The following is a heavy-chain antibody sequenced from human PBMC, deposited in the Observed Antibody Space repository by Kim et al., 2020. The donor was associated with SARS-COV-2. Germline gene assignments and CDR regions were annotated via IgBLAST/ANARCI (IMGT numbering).Heavy chain of an antibody. CDR2: ISAYNGNT. CDR1: GYTFTSYG. D-gene: IGHD6-6*01. Sequence: ASVKVSCKASGYTFTSYGISWVRQAPGQGLEWMGWISAYNGNTNYAQKLQGRVTMTTDTSTSTAYMELRSLRSDDTAVYYCARARIRSSHSSSYYYYYGMDVWGQGTTVTVSS. J-gene: IGHJ6*02. V-gene: IGHV1-18*04. CDR3: ARARIRSSHSSSYYYYYGMDV.